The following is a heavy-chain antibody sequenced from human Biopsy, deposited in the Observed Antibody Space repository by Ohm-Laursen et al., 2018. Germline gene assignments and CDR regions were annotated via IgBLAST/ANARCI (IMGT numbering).Heavy chain of an antibody. J-gene: IGHJ6*02. CDR3: ARSRGNSGIATIYYYGMDV. V-gene: IGHV3-21*01. Sequence: SLRLSCAASGFTLSSYSMNWVRQTPGKGLEWVSTISSSSDNIYYVDSVKGRFTISRDNAKNSLYLQMNSLRAEDTAVYYCARSRGNSGIATIYYYGMDVWGQGTTVTVSS. D-gene: IGHD3-10*01. CDR2: ISSSSDNI. CDR1: GFTLSSYS.